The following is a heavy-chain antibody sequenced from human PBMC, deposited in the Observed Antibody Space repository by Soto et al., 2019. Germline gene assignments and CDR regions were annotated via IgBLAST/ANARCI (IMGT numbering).Heavy chain of an antibody. Sequence: PSETLCLTCTVSCGSISSSSYYWGWIRQPPGKGLEWIGSIYYSWSTYYNPSLKSRVTISVDTSKNQFSLKLSSVTAADTAVYYCASGVDSSATAELDYWGQETLVTISS. V-gene: IGHV4-39*01. D-gene: IGHD6-25*01. CDR2: IYYSWST. CDR1: CGSISSSSYY. CDR3: ASGVDSSATAELDY. J-gene: IGHJ4*02.